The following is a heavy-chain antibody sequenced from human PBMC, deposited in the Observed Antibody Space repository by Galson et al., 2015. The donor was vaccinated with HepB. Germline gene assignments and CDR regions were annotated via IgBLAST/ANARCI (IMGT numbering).Heavy chain of an antibody. CDR1: GFSLSTSGVG. V-gene: IGHV2-5*01. Sequence: PALVKPTQTLTLTCTFSGFSLSTSGVGVGWIRQPPGKALEWLALIYWNDDKRYSPSLKSRLTITKDTSKNQVVLTTTNMDPVDTATYYCAHRQLGYCGGDCYYPDFDYWGQGTLVTVSS. CDR2: IYWNDDK. D-gene: IGHD2-21*02. CDR3: AHRQLGYCGGDCYYPDFDY. J-gene: IGHJ4*02.